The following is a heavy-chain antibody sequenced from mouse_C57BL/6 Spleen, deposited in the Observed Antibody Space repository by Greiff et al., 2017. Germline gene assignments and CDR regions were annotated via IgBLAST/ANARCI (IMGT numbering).Heavy chain of an antibody. CDR2: IDPENGDT. CDR1: GFNIKDDC. J-gene: IGHJ4*01. D-gene: IGHD1-1*01. V-gene: IGHV14-4*01. CDR3: TSGSRGAMDY. Sequence: VQLQQSGAELVRPGASVKLSCTASGFNIKDDCMHWVKQRPEQGLEWIGWIDPENGDTEYASKFQGKATITADTSSNTAYLQLSSLTSEDTAVYYCTSGSRGAMDYWGQGTSVTVSS.